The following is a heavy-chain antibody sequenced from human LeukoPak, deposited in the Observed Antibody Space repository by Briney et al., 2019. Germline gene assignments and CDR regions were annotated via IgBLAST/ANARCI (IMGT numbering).Heavy chain of an antibody. CDR1: GGSISDNSYY. CDR2: IYYSGST. Sequence: SETLSLTCTVSGGSISDNSYYWGWIRQPPGKGLDWIGSIYYSGSTYYKPALKSRVTISVDTSKNQFSLRLTSVTAADTAVYWCARLRLRRDQIDYWGQGTLVIVSS. J-gene: IGHJ4*02. D-gene: IGHD4-17*01. CDR3: ARLRLRRDQIDY. V-gene: IGHV4-39*01.